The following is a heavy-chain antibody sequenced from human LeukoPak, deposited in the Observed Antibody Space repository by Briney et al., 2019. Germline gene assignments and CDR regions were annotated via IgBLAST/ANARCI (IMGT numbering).Heavy chain of an antibody. CDR3: ARHFKHVRSGTQHWFDP. V-gene: IGHV4-4*09. CDR1: GGSITSYY. Sequence: PSETLSLTCTVSGGSITSYYWSWIRQPPGKGLEWIGLIYSSGSTNYNPSLRSRLTISVDTSKNQFSLILNSVTAADTAVYYCARHFKHVRSGTQHWFDPWGQGTRVTVSS. D-gene: IGHD1-14*01. J-gene: IGHJ5*02. CDR2: IYSSGST.